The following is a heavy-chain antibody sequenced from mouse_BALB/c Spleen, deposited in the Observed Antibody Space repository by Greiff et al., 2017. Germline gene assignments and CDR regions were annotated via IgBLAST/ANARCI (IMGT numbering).Heavy chain of an antibody. CDR3: NPYYYGSSPYYFDY. CDR1: GFNIKDYY. V-gene: IGHV14-4*02. Sequence: EVQLQQSGAELVRSGASVKLSCTASGFNIKDYYMHWVKQRPEQGLEWIGWIDPENGDTEYAPKFQGKATMTADTSSNTAYLQLSSLTSEDTAVYYCNPYYYGSSPYYFDYWGQGTTLTVSS. CDR2: IDPENGDT. D-gene: IGHD1-1*01. J-gene: IGHJ2*01.